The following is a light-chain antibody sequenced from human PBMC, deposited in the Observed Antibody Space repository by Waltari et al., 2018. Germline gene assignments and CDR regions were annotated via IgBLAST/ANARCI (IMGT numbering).Light chain of an antibody. CDR1: QSVGRT. V-gene: IGKV3-20*01. Sequence: DIVLTQSPAPLYLSPGQRTTLFCRASQSVGRTLAWYQQKPGQATMLLIYGTSSRATDIPDRFSGSGSGTDFSLTINRLEPEDFAVYYCQHYVRLPATFGQGTKVEIK. CDR2: GTS. CDR3: QHYVRLPAT. J-gene: IGKJ1*01.